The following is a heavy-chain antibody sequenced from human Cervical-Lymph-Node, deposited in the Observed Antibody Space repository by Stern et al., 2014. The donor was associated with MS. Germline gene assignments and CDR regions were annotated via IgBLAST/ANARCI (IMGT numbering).Heavy chain of an antibody. CDR2: SDSSGGKI. V-gene: IGHV3-21*01. CDR1: GFDFASYS. Sequence: VQLVESGGGLVKPGGTLRLSCIASGFDFASYSMSWVRQVPGKGLEWVASSDSSGGKIFYADSVKGRFTISRDNSMKSLYLQMKSLRLEDTATYYCASPHCGGDCWANDQYTMDVWGQGTTVTVAS. CDR3: ASPHCGGDCWANDQYTMDV. J-gene: IGHJ6*02. D-gene: IGHD2-21*02.